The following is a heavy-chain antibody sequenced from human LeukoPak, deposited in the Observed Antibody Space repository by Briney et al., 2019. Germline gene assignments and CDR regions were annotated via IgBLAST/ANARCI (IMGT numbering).Heavy chain of an antibody. CDR1: GFTFDDYA. Sequence: PGGSLRLSCAASGFTFDDYAMPVVRQAPGKGLEWVSGISWNSGSIGYADSVKGRFTISRDNAKNSLYLQMNSLRAEDMTLYYCAKDLSYDFWSGYYDYWGQGTLVTVSS. D-gene: IGHD3-3*01. CDR3: AKDLSYDFWSGYYDY. CDR2: ISWNSGSI. J-gene: IGHJ4*02. V-gene: IGHV3-9*03.